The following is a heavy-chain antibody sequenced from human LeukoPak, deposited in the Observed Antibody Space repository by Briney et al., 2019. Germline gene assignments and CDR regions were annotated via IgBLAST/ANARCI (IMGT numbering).Heavy chain of an antibody. D-gene: IGHD3-16*01. CDR2: TYYSGST. CDR1: GGSISSYY. J-gene: IGHJ4*02. CDR3: ARISQNWGGDTALIDF. Sequence: PSETLSLTCTVSGGSISSYYWSWIRQPPEKGLEWFGYTYYSGSTNYNPSLKSRANISVDTSKNQVDQKLGSVTAADMAVYYCARISQNWGGDTALIDFWGQGTLVTVSS. V-gene: IGHV4-59*01.